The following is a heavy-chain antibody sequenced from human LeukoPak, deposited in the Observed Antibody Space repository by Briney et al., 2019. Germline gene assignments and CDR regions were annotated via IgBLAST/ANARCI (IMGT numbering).Heavy chain of an antibody. CDR1: GFTVSRNY. J-gene: IGHJ3*02. Sequence: PGGSLRLSCAASGFTVSRNYMSWVRQAPGKGLEWVSSISGSGGSTYYADSVRGRFTVSRANSRNTLALQMNSLRAEDTAVYYCAGSPTVDAAFDIWGQGTMVTVSS. CDR2: ISGSGGST. D-gene: IGHD4-23*01. V-gene: IGHV3-23*01. CDR3: AGSPTVDAAFDI.